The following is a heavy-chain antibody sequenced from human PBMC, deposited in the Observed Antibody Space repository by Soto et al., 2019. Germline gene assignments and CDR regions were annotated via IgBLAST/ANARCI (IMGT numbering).Heavy chain of an antibody. Sequence: GASVKVSCKASGYTFSSYGITWVRQAPGQGLEWMGWISAYNGRTSSSQKFRGRVTMTTDTSTTTADMEMTSLRSDDTAVYYCAIDRSAALGYGLDVWGQGTSVIVS. J-gene: IGHJ6*02. CDR2: ISAYNGRT. CDR3: AIDRSAALGYGLDV. V-gene: IGHV1-18*01. CDR1: GYTFSSYG. D-gene: IGHD6-13*01.